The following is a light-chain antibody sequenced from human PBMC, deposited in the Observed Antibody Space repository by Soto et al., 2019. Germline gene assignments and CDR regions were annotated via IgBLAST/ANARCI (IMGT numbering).Light chain of an antibody. Sequence: QSVLTQPPSASGTPGQRVTISCSGSNSNIGSNTVNWYQQFPGAAPKLLVYSSNLRPSGVPDRFSGSKSGTSASLAISGLQSEDEADYYCAAWDDSLNGVVFGGGTQLTVL. CDR3: AAWDDSLNGVV. V-gene: IGLV1-44*01. J-gene: IGLJ3*02. CDR1: NSNIGSNT. CDR2: SSN.